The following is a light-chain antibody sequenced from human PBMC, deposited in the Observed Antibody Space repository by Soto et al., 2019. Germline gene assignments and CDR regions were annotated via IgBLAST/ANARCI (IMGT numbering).Light chain of an antibody. J-gene: IGKJ1*01. CDR1: QSVTSNY. Sequence: EIVLTQSPGTLSLSPGERATLSCRASQSVTSNYLAWYQQEPGQAPRLLIYAASSRATGIPDRFSGSGSGTDFTLTISRLEPEDFALYFCQQYAYSLPTFGLGTKVDIK. CDR3: QQYAYSLPT. V-gene: IGKV3-20*01. CDR2: AAS.